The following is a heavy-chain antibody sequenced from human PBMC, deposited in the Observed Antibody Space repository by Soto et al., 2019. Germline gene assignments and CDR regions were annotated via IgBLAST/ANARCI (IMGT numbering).Heavy chain of an antibody. Sequence: GWSLRLSCAASGFTFSSYGMHWVRQAPGKGLEWVAVISYDGSNKYYADSVKGRFTISRDNSKNTLYLQMNSLRAEDTAVYYCAKDLNDFWKGPSKYYYYGMDVWGQGTTVTVSS. D-gene: IGHD3-3*01. CDR3: AKDLNDFWKGPSKYYYYGMDV. CDR1: GFTFSSYG. V-gene: IGHV3-30*18. CDR2: ISYDGSNK. J-gene: IGHJ6*02.